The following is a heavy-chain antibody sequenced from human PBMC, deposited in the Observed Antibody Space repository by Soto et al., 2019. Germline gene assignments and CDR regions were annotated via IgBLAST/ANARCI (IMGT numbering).Heavy chain of an antibody. CDR2: IYYSGST. Sequence: SETLSLTCTVSGGSISSGDYYWSWIRQPPGKGLEWIGYIYYSGSTYYNPSLKSRVTISVDTSKNQFSLKLSSVTAADTAVYYCARDRTAAGNFGWFDPWGQGTLVTVSS. J-gene: IGHJ5*02. CDR1: GGSISSGDYY. D-gene: IGHD6-13*01. V-gene: IGHV4-30-4*01. CDR3: ARDRTAAGNFGWFDP.